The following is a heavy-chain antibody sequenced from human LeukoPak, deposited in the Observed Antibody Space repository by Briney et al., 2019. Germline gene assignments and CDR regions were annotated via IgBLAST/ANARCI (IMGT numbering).Heavy chain of an antibody. D-gene: IGHD1-26*01. J-gene: IGHJ4*02. V-gene: IGHV3-23*01. CDR3: ARDGGYASIFGY. CDR1: GFTFSGYA. Sequence: GGSLRLSCAASGFTFSGYAMSWVRQAPGKGLEWVSLISGSGDATKYADSVMGRFTISRDNAKNSLYLQMNSLRAEDTAVYYCARDGGYASIFGYWGQGTLVTVSS. CDR2: ISGSGDAT.